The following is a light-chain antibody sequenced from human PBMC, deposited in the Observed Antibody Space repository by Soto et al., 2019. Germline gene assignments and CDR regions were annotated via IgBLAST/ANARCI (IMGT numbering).Light chain of an antibody. CDR3: HQVYTYPRT. CDR2: GAS. J-gene: IGKJ1*01. CDR1: QGVRSY. Sequence: IQLTQSPSSLSASVGDRVTITCRASQGVRSYLAWFQQRPGKAPKLLIFGASTLQNGVPARFSGGGFGTEFTLTNTSLQPEDFATYYCHQVYTYPRTFGQGTKVEIK. V-gene: IGKV1-9*01.